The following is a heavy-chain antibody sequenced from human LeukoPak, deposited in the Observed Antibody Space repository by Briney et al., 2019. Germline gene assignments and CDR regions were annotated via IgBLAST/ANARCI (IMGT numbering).Heavy chain of an antibody. Sequence: SETLSLTCTVPGGSISSGRYYWSWIRQPAGNGLEWIVRFYTSGCTNYNPSLKSRVTISVDTSKNQFSLKLSSVTAADTAVYYCATTMVRGVITAGYYYYYMDVWGKGTTVTVSS. J-gene: IGHJ6*03. CDR3: ATTMVRGVITAGYYYYYMDV. D-gene: IGHD3-10*01. CDR2: FYTSGCT. CDR1: GGSISSGRYY. V-gene: IGHV4-61*02.